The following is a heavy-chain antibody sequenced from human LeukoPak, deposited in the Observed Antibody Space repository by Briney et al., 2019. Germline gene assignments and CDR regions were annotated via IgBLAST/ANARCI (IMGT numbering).Heavy chain of an antibody. Sequence: GGSLRLSCAASGLILSSYALSWVPQAPGKGLEWVSAISGRGGRTYYGDSVKGRFSISRDNSKNTLYLQMDSLRAEDTAVYYCARDRASYDFLSGYNYMDVWGKGTTVTVSS. J-gene: IGHJ6*03. V-gene: IGHV3-23*01. CDR1: GLILSSYA. D-gene: IGHD3-3*01. CDR3: ARDRASYDFLSGYNYMDV. CDR2: ISGRGGRT.